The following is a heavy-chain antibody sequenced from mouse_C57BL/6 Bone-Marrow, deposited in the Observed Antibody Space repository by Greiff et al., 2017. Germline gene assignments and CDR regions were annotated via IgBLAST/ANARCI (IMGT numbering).Heavy chain of an antibody. V-gene: IGHV10-3*01. J-gene: IGHJ1*03. CDR3: VRQRGGYYDWYLDV. CDR1: GFTFNTYA. CDR2: IRSKSSNYAT. Sequence: EVQLVESGGGLVQPKGSLKLSCAASGFTFNTYAMHWVRQAPGKGLEWVARIRSKSSNYATYYADSVKDRFTISRDDSQSMLYLQMLNLKSEDTAMYFCVRQRGGYYDWYLDVWGTGTTVTVSS. D-gene: IGHD2-3*01.